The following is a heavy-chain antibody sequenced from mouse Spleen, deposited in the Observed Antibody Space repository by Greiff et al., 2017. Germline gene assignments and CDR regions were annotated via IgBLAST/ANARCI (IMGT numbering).Heavy chain of an antibody. CDR3: AKSTIISDCYFDV. CDR1: GFTFSDYG. D-gene: IGHD2-1*01. V-gene: IGHV5-17*01. Sequence: EVKLMESGGGLVKPGGSLKLSCAASGFTFSDYGLHWGRQAPEKGLEWVAYISSGSGTIYYADTVKGRFTFSRDNAKTTLFLQMTSLRSGDTAMYYCAKSTIISDCYFDVWGEGTTVTVSS. J-gene: IGHJ1*01. CDR2: ISSGSGTI.